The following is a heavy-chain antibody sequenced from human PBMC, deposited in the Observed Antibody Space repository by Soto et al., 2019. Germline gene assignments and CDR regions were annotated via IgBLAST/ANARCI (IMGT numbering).Heavy chain of an antibody. V-gene: IGHV1-69*13. J-gene: IGHJ4*02. CDR2: ITPIYPTT. D-gene: IGHD5-18*01. CDR1: GGTFYTYT. Sequence: ASEKVSWKASGGTFYTYTFSWVRQAPGQGLEWMGSITPIYPTTNYAEKFQGRLTVTADGSTNTAYMELNSLTSEDTAVYYCARIPRYSFPTSDDLDSWGQGTLVTVS. CDR3: ARIPRYSFPTSDDLDS.